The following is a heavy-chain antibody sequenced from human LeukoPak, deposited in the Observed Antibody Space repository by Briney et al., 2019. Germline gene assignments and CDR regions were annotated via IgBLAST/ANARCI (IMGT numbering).Heavy chain of an antibody. V-gene: IGHV3-73*01. D-gene: IGHD2-15*01. CDR3: TRWYCSGGSCDSFPFDI. Sequence: GGSLRLSCAASGFTFSGSAMHWVRQASGKGLEWVGRIRTKANSYATAYAASVKGRFTISRDDSKNTAYLQMSSLKIEDTAVYYCTRWYCSGGSCDSFPFDIWGQGTMVTVSS. CDR1: GFTFSGSA. J-gene: IGHJ3*02. CDR2: IRTKANSYAT.